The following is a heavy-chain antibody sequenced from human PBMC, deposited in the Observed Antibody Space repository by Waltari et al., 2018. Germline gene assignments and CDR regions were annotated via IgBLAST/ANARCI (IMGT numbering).Heavy chain of an antibody. CDR1: GASISSYY. D-gene: IGHD3-10*01. J-gene: IGHJ6*03. V-gene: IGHV4-59*01. Sequence: QVQLQESGPGLVKPSETLSLTCTVSGASISSYYWSWIRQPPGKGLEWIGYIYYRGTTNYTPSLKSRVTISVDTSKNQFSLKLSSVTAADTAVYYCARGRAISGMDVWGKGTTVTVSS. CDR3: ARGRAISGMDV. CDR2: IYYRGTT.